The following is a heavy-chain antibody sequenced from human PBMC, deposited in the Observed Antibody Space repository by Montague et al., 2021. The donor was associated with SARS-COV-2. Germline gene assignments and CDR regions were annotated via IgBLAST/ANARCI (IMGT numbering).Heavy chain of an antibody. Sequence: SETLSLTCTVSGDSVSSSDHYWGWIRQPPGKGLGWLGIVYYSGYTYYXXXVKGRVTISIDASKNQFSLKLNSLTATDTAIYHCARRRLREDYFDFWGQGTLLTVSS. J-gene: IGHJ4*02. CDR3: ARRRLREDYFDF. D-gene: IGHD4-17*01. CDR2: VYYSGYT. V-gene: IGHV4-39*01. CDR1: GDSVSSSDHY.